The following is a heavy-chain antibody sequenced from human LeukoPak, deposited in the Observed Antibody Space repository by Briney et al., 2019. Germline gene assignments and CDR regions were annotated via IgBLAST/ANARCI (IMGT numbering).Heavy chain of an antibody. CDR2: IYYSGST. D-gene: IGHD5-18*01. CDR3: ARGDARGYSYGHFHFDH. V-gene: IGHV4-59*01. J-gene: IGHJ4*01. CDR1: GGSISSYY. Sequence: TSETLSLTCTVSGGSISSYYWSWIRQPPGKGLEWIGYIYYSGSTNYNPSLKSRVTVSVDTSKNQFSLKLSSVTAADTAVYYCARGDARGYSYGHFHFDHWGHGTLVTVSS.